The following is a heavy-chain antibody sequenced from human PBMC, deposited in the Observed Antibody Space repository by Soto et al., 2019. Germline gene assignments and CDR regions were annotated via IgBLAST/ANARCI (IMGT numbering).Heavy chain of an antibody. CDR2: IIPIFGTA. V-gene: IGHV1-69*01. Sequence: QVQLVQSGAEVKKPGSSVKVSCKASGGTFSSYAISWVRQAPGQGLEWMGGIIPIFGTANYAQKFQGRVTITADESTSTAYMELSSLRSEDTAVYYCAREGIAAAGTHYYYYYGMGVWGQGTTVTVSS. CDR1: GGTFSSYA. D-gene: IGHD6-13*01. CDR3: AREGIAAAGTHYYYYYGMGV. J-gene: IGHJ6*02.